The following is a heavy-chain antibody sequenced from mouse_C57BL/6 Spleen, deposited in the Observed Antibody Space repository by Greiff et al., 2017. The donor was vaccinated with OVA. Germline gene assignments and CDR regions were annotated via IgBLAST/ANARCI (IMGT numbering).Heavy chain of an antibody. V-gene: IGHV1-9*01. J-gene: IGHJ3*01. Sequence: QVQLQQSGAELMKPGASVKLSCKATGYTFTGYWIEWVKQRPGHGLEWIGEILPGSGSTNYNEKFKGKATFTADTSSNTAYMQLSSLTTEDSAIYYCARAPLTGDDGSPWFAYWGQGTLVTVSA. D-gene: IGHD1-1*01. CDR3: ARAPLTGDDGSPWFAY. CDR1: GYTFTGYW. CDR2: ILPGSGST.